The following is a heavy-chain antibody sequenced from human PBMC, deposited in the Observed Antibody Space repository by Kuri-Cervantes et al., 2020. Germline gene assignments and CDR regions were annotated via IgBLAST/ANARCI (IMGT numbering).Heavy chain of an antibody. J-gene: IGHJ4*02. CDR2: ISDYNGNT. CDR3: ARDLEAAPGINLTDY. Sequence: ASVKVSCKASGYIFTSYGISWVRQAPGQGLEWMGWISDYNGNTNVAQKLQGRVTMTTDTSTTTAYMELRSLRSDDTAVYYCARDLEAAPGINLTDYWGQGTLVTVSS. CDR1: GYIFTSYG. D-gene: IGHD6-13*01. V-gene: IGHV1-18*01.